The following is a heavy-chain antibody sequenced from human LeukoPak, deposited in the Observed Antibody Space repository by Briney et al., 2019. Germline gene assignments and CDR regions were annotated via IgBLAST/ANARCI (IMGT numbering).Heavy chain of an antibody. J-gene: IGHJ4*02. CDR1: GYTFTGYY. CDR2: INPNSGGT. Sequence: ASVKVSCKASGYTFTGYYMHWVRQAPGQGLEWMGWINPNSGGTNYAQKFQGRVTMTRDTSISTAYMELSRLRSDDTAVYYCARDLGVVPRSSGYWGQGTLVTVSS. D-gene: IGHD3-3*01. CDR3: ARDLGVVPRSSGY. V-gene: IGHV1-2*02.